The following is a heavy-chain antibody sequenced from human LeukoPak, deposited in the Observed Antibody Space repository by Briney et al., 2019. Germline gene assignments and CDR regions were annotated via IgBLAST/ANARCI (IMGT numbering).Heavy chain of an antibody. J-gene: IGHJ4*02. Sequence: PSETLSLTCTVSGGSISSYYWSWIRQPPGKGLEWIGYIYYRGSTNYNPSLKSRVTISVDTSKNQFSLKLSSVTAADTAVYYCARSPPELWFGEFTYFDYWGQGTLVTVSS. CDR2: IYYRGST. CDR1: GGSISSYY. CDR3: ARSPPELWFGEFTYFDY. D-gene: IGHD3-10*01. V-gene: IGHV4-59*08.